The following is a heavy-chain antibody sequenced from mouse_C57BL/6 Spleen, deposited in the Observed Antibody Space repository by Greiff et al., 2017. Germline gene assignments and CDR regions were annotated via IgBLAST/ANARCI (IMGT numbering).Heavy chain of an antibody. CDR3: ARHSYYYGRYFDY. CDR2: IRNKANGYTT. Sequence: EVNVVESGGGLVQPGGSLSLSCAASGFTFTDYYMSWVRQPPGKALEWLGFIRNKANGYTTEYSASVKGRFTISRDNSQSILYLQMNALRAEDSATYYCARHSYYYGRYFDYWGQGTTLTVSS. D-gene: IGHD1-1*01. V-gene: IGHV7-3*01. CDR1: GFTFTDYY. J-gene: IGHJ2*01.